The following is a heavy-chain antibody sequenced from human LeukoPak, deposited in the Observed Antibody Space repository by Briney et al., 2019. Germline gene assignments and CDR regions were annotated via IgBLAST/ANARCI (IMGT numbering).Heavy chain of an antibody. CDR3: ARGGSGSGYLYYFDF. CDR2: INPNIGGT. CDR1: GYSFSDYS. Sequence: GASVKVSCKASGYSFSDYSMHWVRQAPGQGLEWMGRINPNIGGTSYAQNFQGRVFMTRDTSISTTYMELSGLTSDDTAVYYCARGGSGSGYLYYFDFWGQGTLVSVSP. J-gene: IGHJ4*02. D-gene: IGHD3-10*01. V-gene: IGHV1-2*06.